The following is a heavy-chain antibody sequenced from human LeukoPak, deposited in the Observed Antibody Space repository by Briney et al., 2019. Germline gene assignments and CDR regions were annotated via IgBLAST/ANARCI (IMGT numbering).Heavy chain of an antibody. J-gene: IGHJ4*02. CDR2: ISGGGVST. CDR1: GLPIADFA. CDR3: AKESGKFDY. V-gene: IGHV3-43*02. Sequence: LSGGSLRLSCVASGLPIADFAMHWVRQAPGKGLEWVSLISGGGVSTFYADSVKGRFSISRDNSKNSLYLEMNSLRTEDAAMYYCAKESGKFDYWGQGTLVAVSS.